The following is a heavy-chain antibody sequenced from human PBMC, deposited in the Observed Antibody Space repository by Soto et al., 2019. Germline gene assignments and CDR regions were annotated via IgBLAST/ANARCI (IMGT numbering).Heavy chain of an antibody. Sequence: SETLSLTCTVTGDSISSSSYYWGWIRQPPGKGLEWIGSIYYSGSTNNNPSLRSRVTISVDTSKNQFSLKLSSVTAADTAVYYCARGLEWLDYYYYGMDVWGQGTTVTVSS. V-gene: IGHV4-39*07. CDR3: ARGLEWLDYYYYGMDV. CDR1: GDSISSSSYY. D-gene: IGHD6-19*01. CDR2: IYYSGST. J-gene: IGHJ6*02.